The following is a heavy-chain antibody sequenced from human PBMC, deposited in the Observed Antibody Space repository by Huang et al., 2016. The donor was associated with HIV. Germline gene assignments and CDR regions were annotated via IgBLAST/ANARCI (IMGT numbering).Heavy chain of an antibody. CDR1: GGSIRSDNYY. V-gene: IGHV4-39*02. J-gene: IGHJ4*02. CDR2: IYSSGST. D-gene: IGHD3-10*01. CDR3: Y. Sequence: QLQLQESGPGLVKPSETLSLTCTVSGGSIRSDNYYWGWIRQPPGKGLEWIGSIYSSGSTYYNPSLKSRVTITVDTAVYYCARLPGSITMIRGVITDPYWGQGTLVTVSS.